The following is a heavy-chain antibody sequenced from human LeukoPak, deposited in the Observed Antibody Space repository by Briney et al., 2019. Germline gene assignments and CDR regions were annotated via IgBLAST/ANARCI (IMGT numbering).Heavy chain of an antibody. D-gene: IGHD3-10*01. CDR1: GGSISSSSYY. J-gene: IGHJ6*03. CDR3: ARGGGYKAIYYYYYYMDV. Sequence: SDTLSLTCTVSGGSISSSSYYWGWIRQPPGKGLEWIGSIYYSGSTYYNPSLKSRVTISVDTSKNQFSLKLSSVTAADTAVYYCARGGGYKAIYYYYYYMDVWGKGTTVTISS. CDR2: IYYSGST. V-gene: IGHV4-39*07.